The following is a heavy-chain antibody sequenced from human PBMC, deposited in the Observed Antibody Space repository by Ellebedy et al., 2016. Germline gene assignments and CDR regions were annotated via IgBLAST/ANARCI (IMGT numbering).Heavy chain of an antibody. J-gene: IGHJ6*03. CDR3: ARAFCTRTSCPSSGYQYYMDV. Sequence: GGSLRLXCAASGFPVRINHMTWVRQAPGKGLEWVSVIYSDGSTYYADSVKGRFTISRDNSKNTVFLQMNRLRVEDTAVYYCARAFCTRTSCPSSGYQYYMDVWGIGTTVTV. CDR1: GFPVRINH. CDR2: IYSDGST. D-gene: IGHD2-2*01. V-gene: IGHV3-53*01.